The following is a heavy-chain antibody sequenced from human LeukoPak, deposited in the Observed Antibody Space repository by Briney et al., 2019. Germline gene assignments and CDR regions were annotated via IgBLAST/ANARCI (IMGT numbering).Heavy chain of an antibody. CDR2: IIPIFGTA. V-gene: IGHV1-69*13. Sequence: ASVKVSCKASGGTFSSYAISWVRQAPGQGLEWMGGIIPIFGTANYAQKFQGRVTITADESTSTAYMELSSLRSEDTAVYYCARDNSSGYYYYGMDVWGQGTTVTVSS. J-gene: IGHJ6*02. CDR1: GGTFSSYA. D-gene: IGHD6-19*01. CDR3: ARDNSSGYYYYGMDV.